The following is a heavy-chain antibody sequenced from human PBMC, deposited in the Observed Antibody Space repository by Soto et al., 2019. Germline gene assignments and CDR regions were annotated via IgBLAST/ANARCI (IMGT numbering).Heavy chain of an antibody. Sequence: QVHLVQSGAEVKKPGASVKVSCKASGYTFTSYGITWVRQAPGQGLEWMGWISAHNDNTDYAQKLQGRVIVTRDTSTSTAYMELRSLISDDTAVYYCARGRYGDYWGQGALVTVSS. CDR1: GYTFTSYG. V-gene: IGHV1-18*01. CDR3: ARGRYGDY. D-gene: IGHD1-1*01. J-gene: IGHJ4*02. CDR2: ISAHNDNT.